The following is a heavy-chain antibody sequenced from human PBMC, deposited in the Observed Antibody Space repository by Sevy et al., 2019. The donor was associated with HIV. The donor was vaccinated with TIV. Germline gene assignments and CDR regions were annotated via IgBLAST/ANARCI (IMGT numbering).Heavy chain of an antibody. CDR3: ARVGNDIVVVPAAPPIYYYYYGMDV. D-gene: IGHD2-2*01. Sequence: SETLSLTCTVSGGSISSGGYYWSWIRQHPGKGLEWIGEINHSGSTNYNPSLKSRVTISVDTSKNQFSLKLSSVTAADTAVYYCARVGNDIVVVPAAPPIYYYYYGMDVWGQGTTVTVSS. CDR1: GGSISSGGYY. CDR2: INHSGST. V-gene: IGHV4-31*03. J-gene: IGHJ6*02.